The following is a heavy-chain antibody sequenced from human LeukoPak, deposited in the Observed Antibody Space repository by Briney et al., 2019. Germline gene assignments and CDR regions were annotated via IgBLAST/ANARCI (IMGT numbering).Heavy chain of an antibody. CDR2: IYYSGST. Sequence: SETLSLTCTVSGGSISSSSYYWGWIRQPPGKGLEWIGSIYYSGSTYYNPSLKSRVTISVDTSKNQFSLKLSSVTAADTAVYYCASFRGSYYGGDYFDYWGQGTLVTVSS. J-gene: IGHJ4*02. CDR1: GGSISSSSYY. V-gene: IGHV4-39*01. D-gene: IGHD1-26*01. CDR3: ASFRGSYYGGDYFDY.